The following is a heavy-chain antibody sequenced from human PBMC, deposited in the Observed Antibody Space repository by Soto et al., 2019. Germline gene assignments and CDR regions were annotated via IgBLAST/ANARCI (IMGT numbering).Heavy chain of an antibody. CDR2: IYYSGST. V-gene: IGHV4-61*01. Sequence: VQLQESGPGLVKPSETLSLTCTVSGGSVSSGSYYWSWIRQPPGKGLEWIGYIYYSGSTNYNPSLKSRVTISVDTSKNQFSLKLSSVTAADTAVYYCARAGRVVTATTTPYYFDYWGQGTLVTVSS. J-gene: IGHJ4*02. D-gene: IGHD2-21*02. CDR1: GGSVSSGSYY. CDR3: ARAGRVVTATTTPYYFDY.